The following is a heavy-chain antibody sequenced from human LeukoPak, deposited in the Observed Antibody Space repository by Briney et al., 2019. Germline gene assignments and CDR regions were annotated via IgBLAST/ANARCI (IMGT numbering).Heavy chain of an antibody. CDR2: IYPGDSDT. V-gene: IGHV5-51*01. CDR3: ARRHSSLPLDY. J-gene: IGHJ4*02. D-gene: IGHD3-22*01. Sequence: KLRESLKISCQGSGYSFSTYWIGWVRQMPGKGLEWMGIIYPGDSDTRYSPSFQGQVTISADKSISTAYLQWSSLKASDTAMYYCARRHSSLPLDYWGQGTLVTVSS. CDR1: GYSFSTYW.